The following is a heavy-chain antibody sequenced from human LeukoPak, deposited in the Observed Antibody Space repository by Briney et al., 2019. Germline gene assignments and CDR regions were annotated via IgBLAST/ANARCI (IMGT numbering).Heavy chain of an antibody. CDR1: GFSFSTYG. V-gene: IGHV3-30*18. Sequence: GGSLRLSCAASGFSFSTYGLHWVRQAPGKGLEWVAVISYDGSNTYYTDSVRGRFTISRDNSKNTLYLQMNSLRAEDTAVYYCAKSTAYSISMIVVIKPMDAWGQGTTVTVSS. J-gene: IGHJ6*02. CDR3: AKSTAYSISMIVVIKPMDA. CDR2: ISYDGSNT. D-gene: IGHD3-22*01.